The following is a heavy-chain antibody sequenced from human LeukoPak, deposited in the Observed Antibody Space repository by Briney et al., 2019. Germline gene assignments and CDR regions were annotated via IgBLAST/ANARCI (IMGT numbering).Heavy chain of an antibody. D-gene: IGHD6-19*01. CDR3: ARVSSGWYPYFDY. J-gene: IGHJ4*02. CDR2: ISSSGSTI. CDR1: GFTFSDYY. V-gene: IGHV3-11*04. Sequence: GGSLRLSCAASGFTFSDYYMSWIRQAPGKGLEWVSYISSSGSTIYYADSVKGRFTISRDNPKNTLYLQMNSLRAEDTAVYYCARVSSGWYPYFDYWGQGTLVTVSS.